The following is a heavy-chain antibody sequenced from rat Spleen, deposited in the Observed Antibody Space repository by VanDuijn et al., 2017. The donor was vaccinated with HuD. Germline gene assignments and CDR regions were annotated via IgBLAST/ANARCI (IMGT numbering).Heavy chain of an antibody. V-gene: IGHV2-45*01. CDR2: MWSGGST. D-gene: IGHD1-11*01. Sequence: QVQLMESGPGLVQPSETLSLTCTVSGFSLTSYNVHWVRQPPGKGLEWMGVMWSGGSTDYNSALKSRLSISRDTSKNQVFLKMNSLQSEDTTTYYCARGPYGGYDVMDAWGQGASVTVSS. CDR1: GFSLTSYN. J-gene: IGHJ4*01. CDR3: ARGPYGGYDVMDA.